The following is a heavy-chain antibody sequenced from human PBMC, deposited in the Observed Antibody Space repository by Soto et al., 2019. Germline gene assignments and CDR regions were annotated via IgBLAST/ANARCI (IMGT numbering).Heavy chain of an antibody. CDR1: GYTFTSYG. V-gene: IGHV1-18*04. D-gene: IGHD1-26*01. Sequence: ASVKVSCKASGYTFTSYGISWVRQAPGQGLEWMGWISAYNGNTNYAQKLQGRVTMTTDTSTSTAYMELRSLRSDDTAVYYCAGAHRGGYRYCFDSWGQGTLVTVSS. J-gene: IGHJ4*02. CDR3: AGAHRGGYRYCFDS. CDR2: ISAYNGNT.